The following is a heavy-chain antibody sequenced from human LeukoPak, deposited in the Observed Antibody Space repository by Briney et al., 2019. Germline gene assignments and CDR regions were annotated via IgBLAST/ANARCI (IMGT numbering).Heavy chain of an antibody. CDR3: AGWYSSSWYGGFDP. J-gene: IGHJ5*02. Sequence: PSETLSLTCTVSGDSISSYYWSWIRQPPGKGLEWIGYIYYSGSTNYNPSLKSRVTISVDTSKNQFSLKLSSVTAADTAVYYCAGWYSSSWYGGFDPWGQGTLVTVSS. CDR1: GDSISSYY. CDR2: IYYSGST. D-gene: IGHD6-13*01. V-gene: IGHV4-59*01.